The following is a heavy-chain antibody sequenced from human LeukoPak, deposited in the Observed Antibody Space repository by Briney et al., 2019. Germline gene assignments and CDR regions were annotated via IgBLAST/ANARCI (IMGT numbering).Heavy chain of an antibody. D-gene: IGHD4-23*01. CDR2: IKEDGSER. CDR1: AFIFSGHW. Sequence: PGGSLRLSCEGSAFIFSGHWMNWVRQTPGKGLEWVASIKEDGSERQYVDSVKGRFSISRDNTKGSLFLQLNSLRVEDTAVYYCAKWAARGNGLPRSYFDDWGQGTLVTVSS. J-gene: IGHJ4*02. CDR3: AKWAARGNGLPRSYFDD. V-gene: IGHV3-7*03.